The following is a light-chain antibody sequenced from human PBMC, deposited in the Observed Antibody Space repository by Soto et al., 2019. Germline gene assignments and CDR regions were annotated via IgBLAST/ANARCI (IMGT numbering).Light chain of an antibody. CDR3: QQYNSWPPIT. Sequence: EIVLTQSPCTLSLSPGERATLSCRASQSVSNNYLAWYQQKPGQAPRLVIYGASTRATGIPARFSGGGSGTEFTLTISSLQSEDFAVYYCQQYNSWPPITFGQGTRLEIK. CDR2: GAS. V-gene: IGKV3-15*01. CDR1: QSVSNN. J-gene: IGKJ5*01.